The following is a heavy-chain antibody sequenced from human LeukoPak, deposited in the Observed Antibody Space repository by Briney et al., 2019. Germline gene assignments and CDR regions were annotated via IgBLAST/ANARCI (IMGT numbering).Heavy chain of an antibody. D-gene: IGHD3-16*01. CDR1: GGSISSISYY. Sequence: SETLSLICTVSGGSISSISYYWGWIRQPPGKGLEWIGSIYYSGSTYYNPSLKSRVTISVDTSKNQFSLKLSSVTAADTAVYYCASLPFSMGEFEPFDYWGQGTLVTVSS. J-gene: IGHJ4*02. V-gene: IGHV4-39*01. CDR2: IYYSGST. CDR3: ASLPFSMGEFEPFDY.